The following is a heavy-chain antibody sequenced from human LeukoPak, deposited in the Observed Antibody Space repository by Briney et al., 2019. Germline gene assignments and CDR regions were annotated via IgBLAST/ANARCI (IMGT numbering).Heavy chain of an antibody. Sequence: GGSLRLSCAASGFAFSDYYMSWIRQAPGKELEWVSYISGSSSYTNYADSVKGRFTISRDNAKNSLYLQMNSLRAEDTAVYYCARGNSMADYWGQGTLVTVSS. V-gene: IGHV3-11*06. CDR1: GFAFSDYY. CDR2: ISGSSSYT. D-gene: IGHD2-21*01. J-gene: IGHJ4*02. CDR3: ARGNSMADY.